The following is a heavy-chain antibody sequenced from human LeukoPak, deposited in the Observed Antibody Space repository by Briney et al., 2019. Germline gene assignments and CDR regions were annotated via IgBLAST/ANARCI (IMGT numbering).Heavy chain of an antibody. J-gene: IGHJ4*02. CDR2: IYYTGTT. Sequence: SETLSLTCTVSGGSISSYYWSWIRQPPGKGLEWIAYIYYTGTTNYNPSLKSRVTMSVDTSKNQFSLKVTSVTAADMAVYYCVIMAGYWGQGMLVTVSS. D-gene: IGHD3-10*01. CDR1: GGSISSYY. V-gene: IGHV4-59*08. CDR3: VIMAGY.